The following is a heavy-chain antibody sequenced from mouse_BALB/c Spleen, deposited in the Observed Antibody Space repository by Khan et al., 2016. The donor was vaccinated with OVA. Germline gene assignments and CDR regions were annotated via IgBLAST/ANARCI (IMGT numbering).Heavy chain of an antibody. V-gene: IGHV14-3*02. CDR2: IDPANGNT. D-gene: IGHD2-4*01. J-gene: IGHJ3*01. Sequence: MQLEESGAELVKPGASVKLSCTASGFNIKDTYMHWVKQRPEQGLEWIGRIDPANGNTKYDPKFQGKATITADTSSNTAYLQLSSLTSEDTAVYYCARPRSTMIPWFTYWGQGTLVTVSA. CDR1: GFNIKDTY. CDR3: ARPRSTMIPWFTY.